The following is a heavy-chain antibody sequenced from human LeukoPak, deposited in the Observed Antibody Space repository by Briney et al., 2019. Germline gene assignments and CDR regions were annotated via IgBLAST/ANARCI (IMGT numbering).Heavy chain of an antibody. CDR1: GFTFSSYT. CDR2: ISSSSSI. Sequence: GGSLRLSCAASGFTFSSYTMNWVRPAPGEGLEWVSSISSSSSIDYADSVKGRFTISRDNAKNSLYLQMNSLGAEDTAVYYCARGYRYMDVWGKGTTVTVSS. J-gene: IGHJ6*03. CDR3: ARGYRYMDV. D-gene: IGHD1-1*01. V-gene: IGHV3-21*01.